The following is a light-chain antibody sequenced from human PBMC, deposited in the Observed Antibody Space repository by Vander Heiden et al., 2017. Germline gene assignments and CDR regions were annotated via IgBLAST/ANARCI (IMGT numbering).Light chain of an antibody. J-gene: IGLJ1*01. Sequence: QSALTQPASVSGSPGQSITISCTGTSSDVGGFNFVSWYQQHPGRAPKLMIYDVSDRPSGVSDRFSGSKSGNTASLTISGLQAEDEADYYCTLYTSSELYVFGTGTKVTVL. CDR2: DVS. V-gene: IGLV2-14*03. CDR3: TLYTSSELYV. CDR1: SSDVGGFNF.